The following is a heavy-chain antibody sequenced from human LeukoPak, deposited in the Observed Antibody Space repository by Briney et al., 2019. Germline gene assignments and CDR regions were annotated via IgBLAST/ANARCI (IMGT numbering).Heavy chain of an antibody. CDR3: ARDPTTVVTYYFDY. D-gene: IGHD4-23*01. CDR2: ISSSGSYI. J-gene: IGHJ4*02. CDR1: GFTFSSYI. V-gene: IGHV3-21*01. Sequence: RGSLRLSCAASGFTFSSYIMNWGRQAPGKGLEWVSSISSSGSYIYYADSVKGRFTISRDNAKNSLYLQMNSLRAEETAVYYCARDPTTVVTYYFDYWGQGTLVTVSS.